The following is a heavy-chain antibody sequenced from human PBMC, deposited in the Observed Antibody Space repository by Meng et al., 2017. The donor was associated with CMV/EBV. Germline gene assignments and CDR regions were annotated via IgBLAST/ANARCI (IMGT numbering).Heavy chain of an antibody. V-gene: IGHV3-33*06. J-gene: IGHJ6*02. D-gene: IGHD3-3*01. CDR2: IWYDGSNK. CDR3: AKDLGRVYDFWYGMDV. CDR1: GFTFSSYG. Sequence: GESLKISCAASGFTFSSYGMHWVRQAPGKGLEWMAVIWYDGSNKYYADSVKGRFTISRDNSKNTLYLQMNSLRAEDTAVYYCAKDLGRVYDFWYGMDVWGQGTTVTVSS.